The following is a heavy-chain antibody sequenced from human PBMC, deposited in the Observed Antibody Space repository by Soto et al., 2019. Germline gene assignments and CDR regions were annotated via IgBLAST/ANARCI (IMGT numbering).Heavy chain of an antibody. CDR1: GFTFSSYA. J-gene: IGHJ3*02. CDR3: ADSVLRFLEWGPWLDAFDI. D-gene: IGHD3-3*01. CDR2: ISGSGGST. Sequence: PGGSPRLSCAASGFTFSSYAMSWVRQAPGKGLEWVSAISGSGGSTYYADSVKGRFTIPRDNSKNTLYLQMNSLRAEDTAVYYCADSVLRFLEWGPWLDAFDIWGQGTMVTVSS. V-gene: IGHV3-23*01.